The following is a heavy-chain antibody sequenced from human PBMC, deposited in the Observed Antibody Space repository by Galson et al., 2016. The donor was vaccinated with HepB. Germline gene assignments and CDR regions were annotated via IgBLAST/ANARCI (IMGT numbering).Heavy chain of an antibody. Sequence: SLRLSCAASGFTFSTYAMSWVRQAPGKGLEWVSGISGSSEAIYYADPVKSRFTISRDHFKNALYLQMNSLRAEDTAVYYCATRLRAPANWGQGAQVTVSS. V-gene: IGHV3-23*01. CDR1: GFTFSTYA. CDR3: ATRLRAPAN. J-gene: IGHJ4*02. CDR2: ISGSSEAI. D-gene: IGHD1-26*01.